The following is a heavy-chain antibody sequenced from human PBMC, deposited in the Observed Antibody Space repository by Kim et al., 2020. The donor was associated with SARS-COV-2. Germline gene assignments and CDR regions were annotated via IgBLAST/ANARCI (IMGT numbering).Heavy chain of an antibody. J-gene: IGHJ4*02. V-gene: IGHV3-48*04. D-gene: IGHD5-18*01. Sequence: YDAGSVKGRFSISRDNAKNSLYLQMNSLRAEDTAVYYCARLKSWIQLWFDYWGQGTLVTVSS. CDR3: ARLKSWIQLWFDY.